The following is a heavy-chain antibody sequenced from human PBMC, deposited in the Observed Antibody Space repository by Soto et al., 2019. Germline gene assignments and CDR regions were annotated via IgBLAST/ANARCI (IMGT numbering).Heavy chain of an antibody. CDR3: ARGGTSGWLKGAYDV. D-gene: IGHD6-19*01. CDR1: GGTFNKHA. J-gene: IGHJ3*01. Sequence: QVQLVQSGAEVKKPGSSVKVSCRASGGTFNKHAITWVRRAPGLGLEWLGGIIPMFGIPNYPQKFQGRVTISADDSTNTSHMELNSLTSDDTAVYYCARGGTSGWLKGAYDVWGQGTMVTVSS. V-gene: IGHV1-69*01. CDR2: IIPMFGIP.